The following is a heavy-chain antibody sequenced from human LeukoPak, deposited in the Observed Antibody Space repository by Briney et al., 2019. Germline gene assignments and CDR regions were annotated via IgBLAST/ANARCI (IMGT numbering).Heavy chain of an antibody. CDR1: GGSFSGYY. Sequence: SETLSLTCAVYGGSFSGYYWSWIRQPPGKGLEWIGEINHSGSTNYNPSLKSRVTISVDTSKNQCSLKLSSVTAADTAVYYCASHQQQLARGWFDPWGQGTLVTVSS. CDR3: ASHQQQLARGWFDP. D-gene: IGHD6-13*01. J-gene: IGHJ5*02. V-gene: IGHV4-34*01. CDR2: INHSGST.